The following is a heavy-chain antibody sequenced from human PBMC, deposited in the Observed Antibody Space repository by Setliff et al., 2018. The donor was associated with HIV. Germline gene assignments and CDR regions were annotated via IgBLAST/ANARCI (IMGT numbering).Heavy chain of an antibody. V-gene: IGHV4-39*07. CDR2: IYYSGRT. D-gene: IGHD1-26*01. Sequence: PSETLSLTCTVSGGSIGSNNYFWGWIRQPPGKGLEWIGSIYYSGRTYYDPSLKSRVTISVDTSKNQFSLKLSSVTAADTAVYYCARDYRGGSYHPYYYYYYMDVWGKGTTVTVSS. CDR3: ARDYRGGSYHPYYYYYYMDV. CDR1: GGSIGSNNYF. J-gene: IGHJ6*03.